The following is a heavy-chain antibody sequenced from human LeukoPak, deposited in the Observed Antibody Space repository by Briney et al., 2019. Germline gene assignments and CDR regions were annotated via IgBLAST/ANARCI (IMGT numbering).Heavy chain of an antibody. Sequence: SGPTLVKLTQTITLTCTFSGFSLSTTGVGVAWIRQPPGKALEWLALIYWDDDRRYSPSLKSRLTITKDTSKNQVVLTMSNMDPVDTATYFCAHRPGYQVDYWGQGTLVTVSS. CDR3: AHRPGYQVDY. CDR1: GFSLSTTGVG. D-gene: IGHD2-2*01. V-gene: IGHV2-5*02. J-gene: IGHJ4*02. CDR2: IYWDDDR.